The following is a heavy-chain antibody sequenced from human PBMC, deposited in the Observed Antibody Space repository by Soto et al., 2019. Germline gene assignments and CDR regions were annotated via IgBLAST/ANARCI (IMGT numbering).Heavy chain of an antibody. V-gene: IGHV3-11*06. Sequence: GGSLRLSCEGSGFTFSDYYISWIRQAPGKGLEWISYSSNSGTFSRYADSVKGRFSISRDNTKNLLYLQMNSLRAEDTTVYYCARSGDNYNRLDYWGQGTPVTVSS. J-gene: IGHJ4*02. CDR1: GFTFSDYY. CDR2: SSNSGTFS. D-gene: IGHD1-1*01. CDR3: ARSGDNYNRLDY.